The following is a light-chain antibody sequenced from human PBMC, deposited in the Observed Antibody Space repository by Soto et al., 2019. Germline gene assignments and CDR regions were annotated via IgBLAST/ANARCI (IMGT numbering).Light chain of an antibody. V-gene: IGKV1-27*01. CDR2: AAS. CDR3: QKYNSAAT. CDR1: QGISNY. J-gene: IGKJ1*01. Sequence: LQMTQSPSSLSASVGDRVTITCRASQGISNYLAWYQQKPGKVPKLLIYAASTLQSGVPSRFSGSGSGTDFTLTISSLQPEDVATYYCQKYNSAATFGQGTKV.